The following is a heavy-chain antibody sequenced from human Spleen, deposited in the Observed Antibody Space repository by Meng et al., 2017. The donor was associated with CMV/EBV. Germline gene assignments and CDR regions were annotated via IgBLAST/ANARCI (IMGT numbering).Heavy chain of an antibody. J-gene: IGHJ2*01. CDR1: SFSGYY. V-gene: IGHV4-34*01. CDR2: INHSGST. Sequence: SFSGYYWSWIRQPPGKGLEWIGEINHSGSTNYNPSLKSRVTISVDMSKNQFSLKLSSVTAADTAVYYCARGGYVAAAGTTTYWYFDLWGRGTLVTVSS. D-gene: IGHD6-13*01. CDR3: ARGGYVAAAGTTTYWYFDL.